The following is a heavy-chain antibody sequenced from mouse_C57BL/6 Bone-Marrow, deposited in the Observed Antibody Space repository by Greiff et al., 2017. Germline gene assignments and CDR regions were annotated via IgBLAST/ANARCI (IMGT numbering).Heavy chain of an antibody. CDR1: GYSITSGYY. Sequence: DVQLQESGPGLVKPSQSLSLTCSVTGYSITSGYYWNWIRQFPGNKLEWMGYISYDGSNNYNPSLKNRISITLDTSKNQFFLKLNSVTTEDTATYYCASFYSGYFDVWGTGTTVTVTS. J-gene: IGHJ1*03. CDR2: ISYDGSN. V-gene: IGHV3-6*01. CDR3: ASFYSGYFDV. D-gene: IGHD2-1*01.